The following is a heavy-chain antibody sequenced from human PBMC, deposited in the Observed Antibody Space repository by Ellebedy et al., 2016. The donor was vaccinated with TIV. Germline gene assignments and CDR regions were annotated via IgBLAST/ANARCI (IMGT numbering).Heavy chain of an antibody. D-gene: IGHD3-22*01. J-gene: IGHJ3*02. CDR3: AREPPMIVVVNDAFDI. Sequence: ASVKVSCXASGYTFTSYYMHWVRQAPGQGLEWMGIINPSGGSTSYAQKFQGRVTMTRDTSTSTVYMELSSLRSDDTAVYYCAREPPMIVVVNDAFDIWGQGTMVTVSS. CDR1: GYTFTSYY. CDR2: INPSGGST. V-gene: IGHV1-46*01.